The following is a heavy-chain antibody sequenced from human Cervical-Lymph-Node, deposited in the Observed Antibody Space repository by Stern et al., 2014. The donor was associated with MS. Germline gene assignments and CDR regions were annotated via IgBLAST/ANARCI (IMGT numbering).Heavy chain of an antibody. CDR2: IYYSGRT. CDR1: GGSISSYY. CDR3: ARGVTPWYFDL. J-gene: IGHJ2*01. Sequence: QVQLQESGPGLVKPSETLSLTCTVSGGSISSYYWSWIRLPPGKGPEWIGYIYYSGRTDYSPSLKSRVAISLDTSKNQFSLNLSSVTAADTAVYYCARGVTPWYFDLWGRGTLVAVSS. V-gene: IGHV4-59*01. D-gene: IGHD2-21*02.